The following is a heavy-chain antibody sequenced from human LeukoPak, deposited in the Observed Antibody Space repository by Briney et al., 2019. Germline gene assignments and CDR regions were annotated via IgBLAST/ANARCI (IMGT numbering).Heavy chain of an antibody. Sequence: SETLSLTCAVYGGSFSGYYWSWIRQPPGKGLEWIGEINHSGSTNYNPSLKSRVTISVDTSKNQFSLKLSSVTAADTAVYYCASYSSSWYHYYYYGMDVWGQGTTVTVSS. J-gene: IGHJ6*02. CDR2: INHSGST. CDR1: GGSFSGYY. V-gene: IGHV4-34*01. CDR3: ASYSSSWYHYYYYGMDV. D-gene: IGHD6-13*01.